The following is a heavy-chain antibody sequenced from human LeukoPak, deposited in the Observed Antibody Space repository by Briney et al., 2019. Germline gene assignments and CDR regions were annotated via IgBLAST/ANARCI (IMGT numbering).Heavy chain of an antibody. CDR3: ARVRDSSGYLIDY. V-gene: IGHV1-69*13. D-gene: IGHD3-22*01. CDR1: GGTFSSYA. J-gene: IGHJ4*02. CDR2: IIPIFGTA. Sequence: SVKVSCKASGGTFSSYAISWVRQAPGQGLEWMGGIIPIFGTANYAQKFQGRVTITADESTSTAYMELSSLRSEDTAVYYCARVRDSSGYLIDYWGQGTLVTVSS.